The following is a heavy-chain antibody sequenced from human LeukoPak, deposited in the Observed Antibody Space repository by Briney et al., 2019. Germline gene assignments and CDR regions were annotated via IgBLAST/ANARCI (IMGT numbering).Heavy chain of an antibody. CDR1: GFTFTYYA. J-gene: IGHJ5*01. Sequence: PGGSLTLSCAASGFTFTYYAMHWVRQAPGKGPEWAAVISYDGDNKYYADSVRGRFTISRDNSKNTLYLQMNSLRAEDTAVFYCARGGYSYADSWGQGTLVTVSP. CDR2: ISYDGDNK. D-gene: IGHD5-18*01. V-gene: IGHV3-30*01. CDR3: ARGGYSYADS.